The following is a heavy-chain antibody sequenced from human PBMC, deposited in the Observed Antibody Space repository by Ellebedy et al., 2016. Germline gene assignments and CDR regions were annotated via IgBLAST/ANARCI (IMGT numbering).Heavy chain of an antibody. J-gene: IGHJ4*02. CDR3: ARGGTTDG. CDR1: GFTFSSYA. V-gene: IGHV3-30-3*01. CDR2: ISYDGSNK. D-gene: IGHD1-1*01. Sequence: GESLKISXAASGFTFSSYAMHWVRQAPGKGLEWVAVISYDGSNKYYADSVKGRFTISRDNSKNTLYLQMNSLRAEDTAVYYCARGGTTDGWGQGTLVTVSS.